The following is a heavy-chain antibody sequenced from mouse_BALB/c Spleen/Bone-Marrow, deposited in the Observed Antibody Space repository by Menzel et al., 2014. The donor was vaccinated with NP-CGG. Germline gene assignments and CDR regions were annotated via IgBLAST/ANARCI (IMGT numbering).Heavy chain of an antibody. Sequence: EVQLQESGGGLVQPGGSRKLSCAASGFTFSSFGMHWVRQAPEKGLEWVAYIGSVSSTIYYGDTVKGRFTISRDNPKNTLFLQMTSLRSEDTAIYYCARGGNWTRNYFDYWGQGTTLTVSS. CDR2: IGSVSSTI. V-gene: IGHV5-17*02. CDR3: ARGGNWTRNYFDY. J-gene: IGHJ2*01. D-gene: IGHD4-1*01. CDR1: GFTFSSFG.